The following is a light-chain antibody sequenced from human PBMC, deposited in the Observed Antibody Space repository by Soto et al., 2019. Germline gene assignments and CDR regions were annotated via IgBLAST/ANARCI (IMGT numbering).Light chain of an antibody. V-gene: IGKV3-20*01. Sequence: EIVLIQSPGTLSLSPGERATLSCRASQSVSSSYLAWYQQKPGQAPRLLIYGASSRATGIPDRFSGSGSGTDFTLTISRLEPEDFAVYYCQQYGGSFRVFGPGTKVDIK. CDR3: QQYGGSFRV. J-gene: IGKJ3*01. CDR2: GAS. CDR1: QSVSSSY.